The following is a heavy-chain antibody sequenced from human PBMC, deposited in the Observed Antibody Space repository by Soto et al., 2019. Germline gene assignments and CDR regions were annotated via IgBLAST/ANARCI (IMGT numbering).Heavy chain of an antibody. CDR2: IIPIFGTA. Sequence: ASVKVSCKASGGTFSSYAISWVRQAPGQGLEWMGGIIPIFGTANYAQKFQGRVTITADESTSTAYMELSSLRSEDTAVYFCARVVDTAMVADGMDVWGQGTTVTVSS. CDR3: ARVVDTAMVADGMDV. CDR1: GGTFSSYA. D-gene: IGHD5-18*01. J-gene: IGHJ6*02. V-gene: IGHV1-69*13.